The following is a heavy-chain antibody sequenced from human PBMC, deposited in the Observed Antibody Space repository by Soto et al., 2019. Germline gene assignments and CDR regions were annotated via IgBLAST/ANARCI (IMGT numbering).Heavy chain of an antibody. D-gene: IGHD3-9*01. Sequence: PGGSLRLSCAASGFTFSSYAINWVRQAPGKGLEWVSGISGSGGSTYYADSVKGRFTISRDISKNILYLQMNSLRAEDTAVYYCAKVLRYFDWSAFDYWGQGTLVTVSS. V-gene: IGHV3-23*01. CDR2: ISGSGGST. CDR1: GFTFSSYA. CDR3: AKVLRYFDWSAFDY. J-gene: IGHJ4*02.